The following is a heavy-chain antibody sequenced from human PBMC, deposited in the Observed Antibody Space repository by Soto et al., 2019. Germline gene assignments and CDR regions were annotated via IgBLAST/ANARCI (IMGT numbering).Heavy chain of an antibody. CDR2: IKSKTDGGTT. CDR3: TTDPLSSGYDWDY. D-gene: IGHD3-22*01. V-gene: IGHV3-15*01. Sequence: GALRLSGAAPVFTFNNAWMSWVREAPGKGLEWVGRIKSKTDGGTTDYAAPVKGRFTISRDDSKNTLYLQMNSLKTEDTAVYYCTTDPLSSGYDWDYWGQGTLVTVS. CDR1: VFTFNNAW. J-gene: IGHJ4*02.